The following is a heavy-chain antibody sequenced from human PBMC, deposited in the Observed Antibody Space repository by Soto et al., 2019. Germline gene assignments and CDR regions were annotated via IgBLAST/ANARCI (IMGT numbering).Heavy chain of an antibody. CDR2: INKDGSEK. D-gene: IGHD1-26*01. CDR3: SGGVGDAF. CDR1: ESTVSRDW. V-gene: IGHV3-7*04. J-gene: IGHJ4*02. Sequence: EVHLVESGGGLVQTGGSLRLSCAIFESTVSRDWMNWVRQAPGKGLEWVAHINKDGSEKYYVDSVKGRFTISRDNANKAMYLQMNSLQPVETTIYYCSGGVGDAFWGQGTLVNVSS.